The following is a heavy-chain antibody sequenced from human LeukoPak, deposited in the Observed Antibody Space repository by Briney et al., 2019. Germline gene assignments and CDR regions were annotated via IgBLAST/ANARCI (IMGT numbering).Heavy chain of an antibody. D-gene: IGHD3-10*01. CDR3: VKGSGRYYASRFDY. J-gene: IGHJ4*02. CDR2: ISGSGGST. V-gene: IGHV3-23*01. Sequence: GGSLRLSCAASGFTFSSYAMSWVRQAPGKGLEWVSAISGSGGSTYYADSVKGRFTISRDNSKNTLYLQMNSLRAEDTAVYYCVKGSGRYYASRFDYWGQGTLVTVSS. CDR1: GFTFSSYA.